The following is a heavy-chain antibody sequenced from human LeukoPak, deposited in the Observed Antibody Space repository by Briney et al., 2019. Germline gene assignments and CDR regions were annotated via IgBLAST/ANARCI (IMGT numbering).Heavy chain of an antibody. CDR3: AREVYDYGDYVPPFFDY. D-gene: IGHD4-17*01. CDR1: GGSISSGGYY. Sequence: SQTLSLTCTVSGGSISSGGYYWSWIRQHPGKGLEWIGYIYYSGSTYYNPSLKSRVTISVDTFKNQFSLKLSSVTAADTAVYYCAREVYDYGDYVPPFFDYWGQGTLVTVSS. V-gene: IGHV4-31*03. CDR2: IYYSGST. J-gene: IGHJ4*02.